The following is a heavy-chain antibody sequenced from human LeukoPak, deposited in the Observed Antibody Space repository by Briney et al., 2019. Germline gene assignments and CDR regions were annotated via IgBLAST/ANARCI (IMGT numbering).Heavy chain of an antibody. Sequence: GGSLRLSYAASGFTFSSYAMSWVRQAPGKGLEWVSAISGSGGSTYYADSVKGRFTISRDNSKNTLYLQMNSLRAEDTAVYYCAKTTIFGVVMRGYYFDYWGQGTLVTVSS. CDR2: ISGSGGST. D-gene: IGHD3-3*01. V-gene: IGHV3-23*01. CDR3: AKTTIFGVVMRGYYFDY. J-gene: IGHJ4*02. CDR1: GFTFSSYA.